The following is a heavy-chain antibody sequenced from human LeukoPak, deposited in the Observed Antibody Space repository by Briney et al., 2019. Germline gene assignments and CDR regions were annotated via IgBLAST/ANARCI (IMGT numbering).Heavy chain of an antibody. CDR2: INPNSGGT. CDR1: GYTFTGYY. J-gene: IGHJ4*02. Sequence: ASVKVSCKASGYTFTGYYMHWVRQAPGQGLEWMGWINPNSGGTNYAQKFQGRVTMTRDTSISTAYMELSRLRSDDTAVYYCARAHYDSTIPFDYWGQGTLVTVSS. V-gene: IGHV1-2*02. D-gene: IGHD3-3*01. CDR3: ARAHYDSTIPFDY.